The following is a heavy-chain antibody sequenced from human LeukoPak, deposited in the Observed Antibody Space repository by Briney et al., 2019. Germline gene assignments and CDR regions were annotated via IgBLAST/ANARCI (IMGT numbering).Heavy chain of an antibody. CDR2: IYTSGST. CDR1: GGSISSYY. CDR3: ARDGNSGYTFDY. V-gene: IGHV4-4*07. D-gene: IGHD5-12*01. Sequence: SETLSLTCTVSGGSISSYYWSWIRQPAGKGPEWIGRIYTSGSTKYNPSLKSRVTMSVDTSKNQFSLKLSSVTAADTAVYYCARDGNSGYTFDYWGQGTLVTVSS. J-gene: IGHJ4*02.